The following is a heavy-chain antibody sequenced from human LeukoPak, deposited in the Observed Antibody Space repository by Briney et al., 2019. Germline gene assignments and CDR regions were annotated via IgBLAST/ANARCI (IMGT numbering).Heavy chain of an antibody. CDR1: GYTFTSYG. V-gene: IGHV1-18*01. CDR3: ARDLWDCGGGSCYPRLSYSYGWYVAFDI. J-gene: IGHJ3*02. CDR2: MNAYNGNT. D-gene: IGHD2-15*01. Sequence: ASVKVSCKASGYTFTSYGINWVRQAPGQGLEGMGWMNAYNGNTNYAQKLQGRVTMTTDTSTSTDYMELRSLRSDDTAVYYCARDLWDCGGGSCYPRLSYSYGWYVAFDIWGQGTMVTVST.